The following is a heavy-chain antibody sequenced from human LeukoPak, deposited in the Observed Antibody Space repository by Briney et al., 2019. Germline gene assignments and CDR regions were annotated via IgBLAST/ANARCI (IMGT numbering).Heavy chain of an antibody. CDR1: GGSISSGSYY. Sequence: SETLSLTCTVSGGSISSGSYYWSWIRQPAGKGLEWIGRIYTSGSTNYNPSLKSRVTISVDTSKNQFSLKLSSVTAADTAVYYCARTRVASMVRGVSPWFDPWGQGTLVTVSS. V-gene: IGHV4-61*02. D-gene: IGHD3-10*01. CDR2: IYTSGST. J-gene: IGHJ5*02. CDR3: ARTRVASMVRGVSPWFDP.